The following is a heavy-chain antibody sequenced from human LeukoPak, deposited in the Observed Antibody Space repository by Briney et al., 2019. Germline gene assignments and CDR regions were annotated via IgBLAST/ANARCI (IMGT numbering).Heavy chain of an antibody. J-gene: IGHJ4*02. D-gene: IGHD1-1*01. CDR2: IYYGENT. CDR3: ARVNNWTEEPDTGFDY. Sequence: SETLSLTCTVSGGSISSGPYYWGWIRQPPGKGLEWIGNIYYGENTYYNPSLKSRVTISIDTSKNQFYLKLSSLTAADTAVYYCARVNNWTEEPDTGFDYWGQGTPVTVSS. V-gene: IGHV4-39*01. CDR1: GGSISSGPYY.